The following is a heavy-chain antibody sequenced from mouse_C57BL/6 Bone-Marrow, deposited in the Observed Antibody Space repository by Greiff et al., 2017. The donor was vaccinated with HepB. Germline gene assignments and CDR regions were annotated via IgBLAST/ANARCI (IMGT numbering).Heavy chain of an antibody. CDR3: ARDYGGYYAMDY. CDR1: GYTFTSYW. Sequence: QVQLQQPGAELVKPGASVKLSCKASGYTFTSYWMHWVKQRPGRGLEWIGRIYPGDGDTNYNGKFKGKATLTADKSSSTAYMQLSSLTSEDSAVYFCARDYGGYYAMDYWGQGTSVTVSS. V-gene: IGHV1-82*01. CDR2: IYPGDGDT. J-gene: IGHJ4*01. D-gene: IGHD1-1*01.